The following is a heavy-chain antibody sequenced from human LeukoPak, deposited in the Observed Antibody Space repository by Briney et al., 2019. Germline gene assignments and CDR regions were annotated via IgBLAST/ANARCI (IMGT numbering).Heavy chain of an antibody. CDR1: GFTFSSST. CDR2: ITSNSNI. V-gene: IGHV3-48*01. J-gene: IGHJ4*02. CDR3: ARDGVFDTAMVDY. Sequence: GGSLRLSCAASGFTFSSSTMNWVRQAPGKGLEWVSYITSNSNIYYADSVKGRFTISRDNAKNSLYLQMNSLRAEDTAVYYCARDGVFDTAMVDYWGQGTLVTVSS. D-gene: IGHD5-18*01.